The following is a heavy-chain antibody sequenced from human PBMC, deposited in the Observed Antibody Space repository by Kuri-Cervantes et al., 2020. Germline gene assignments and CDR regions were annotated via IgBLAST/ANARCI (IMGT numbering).Heavy chain of an antibody. Sequence: LRLSCTVSGYSISSSNWWGWIRQLPGKGLEWIGHIHYSGSTNYNPSLKSRVTISVDTSKNQFSLKLSSVTAADTAVYYCARGRGCSGGSCYSSVWSGITPYPFDPWGQGTLVTVSS. CDR2: IHYSGST. J-gene: IGHJ5*02. CDR1: GYSISSSNW. V-gene: IGHV4-28*03. CDR3: ARGRGCSGGSCYSSVWSGITPYPFDP. D-gene: IGHD2-15*01.